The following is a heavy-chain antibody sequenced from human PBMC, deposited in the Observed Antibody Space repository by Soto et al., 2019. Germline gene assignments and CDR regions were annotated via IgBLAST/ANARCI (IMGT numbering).Heavy chain of an antibody. CDR3: TRSLSNPPDLGY. V-gene: IGHV3-73*02. Sequence: EVQLVESGGGLVQPGGSLKLSCAASGFTFSGSAMHWVRQASGKGLEWVGRIRSKANSYATAYAASVKGRFTISRDDSKNTAYLQMNSLETEDTAVYYCTRSLSNPPDLGYWGQGTLVTVSS. CDR1: GFTFSGSA. CDR2: IRSKANSYAT. J-gene: IGHJ4*02. D-gene: IGHD3-16*01.